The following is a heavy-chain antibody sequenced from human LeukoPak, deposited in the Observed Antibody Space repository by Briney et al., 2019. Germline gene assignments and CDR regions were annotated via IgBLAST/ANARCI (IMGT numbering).Heavy chain of an antibody. CDR2: ISWNSGSI. Sequence: PGGSLRLSCAASGFTFDDYAMHWVRQAPGKGLEWVSGISWNSGSIGYADSVKGRFTISRDNAKNSLYLQMNSLRAEDTALYYCAKDTTRGGSRGFDPWGQGTLVTVSS. J-gene: IGHJ5*02. D-gene: IGHD1-26*01. V-gene: IGHV3-9*01. CDR1: GFTFDDYA. CDR3: AKDTTRGGSRGFDP.